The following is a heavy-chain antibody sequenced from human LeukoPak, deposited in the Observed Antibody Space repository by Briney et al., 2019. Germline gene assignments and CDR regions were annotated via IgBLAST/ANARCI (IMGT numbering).Heavy chain of an antibody. CDR3: VRSPGWLSGYYRWYFDY. V-gene: IGHV4-59*01. CDR2: IYHSGST. CDR1: GGSMSSYY. J-gene: IGHJ4*02. Sequence: TSETLSLTCSVSGGSMSSYYWSWIRQSPGKGLEWIGYIYHSGSTDYNSSLKSRVTISLDTSKNQFSLKLSSVTAADTAVYYCVRSPGWLSGYYRWYFDYWGQGTLVTVSS. D-gene: IGHD3-9*01.